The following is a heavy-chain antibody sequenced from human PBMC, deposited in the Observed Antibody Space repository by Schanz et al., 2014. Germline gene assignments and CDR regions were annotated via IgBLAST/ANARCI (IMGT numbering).Heavy chain of an antibody. J-gene: IGHJ4*02. Sequence: EVQLVESGGGLVQPGGSLRLSCAVSGFSVSTNYMSWARQAPGKGLKWVSAISGRGGRTYYADSVKGRFTNSRDNSKNTLYLQMNSLRAEDTAVYYCAKDCPSDYGDQCFDFWGQGTLVTVSS. CDR2: ISGRGGRT. CDR1: GFSVSTNY. CDR3: AKDCPSDYGDQCFDF. V-gene: IGHV3-23*04. D-gene: IGHD4-17*01.